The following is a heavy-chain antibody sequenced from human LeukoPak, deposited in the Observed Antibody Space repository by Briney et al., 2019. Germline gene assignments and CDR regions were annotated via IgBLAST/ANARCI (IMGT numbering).Heavy chain of an antibody. CDR2: ISYDGSNK. V-gene: IGHV3-30*18. D-gene: IGHD3-3*01. J-gene: IGHJ4*02. Sequence: GGSLRLSCAASGFTFSSYGMHWVRQAPGKGLEWVAVISYDGSNKYYADSVKGRFTISRDNSKNTLYLQMNSLRAEDKAVYYCAKAYYDFWSGYYMGSDYWGQGTLVTVSS. CDR1: GFTFSSYG. CDR3: AKAYYDFWSGYYMGSDY.